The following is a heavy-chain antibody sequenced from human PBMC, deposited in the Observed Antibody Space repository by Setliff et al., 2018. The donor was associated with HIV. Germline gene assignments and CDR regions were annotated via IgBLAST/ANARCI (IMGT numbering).Heavy chain of an antibody. CDR2: ISPYNGNT. J-gene: IGHJ4*02. Sequence: GASVKVSCKASGYTFTNFGITWVRQAPGQGLEWMGWISPYNGNTNYAPELHGRVAMTTDTSTSTASLELRSLRSDDTAVYYCARDRSPSKWLLESDYWGQGTLVTVSS. D-gene: IGHD3-22*01. CDR1: GYTFTNFG. CDR3: ARDRSPSKWLLESDY. V-gene: IGHV1-18*01.